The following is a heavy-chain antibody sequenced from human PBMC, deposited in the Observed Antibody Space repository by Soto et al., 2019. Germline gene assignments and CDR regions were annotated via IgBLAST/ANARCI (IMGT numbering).Heavy chain of an antibody. CDR3: ARDRDGNNYSNWFDP. D-gene: IGHD3-10*01. Sequence: SETLSLTCTVSGYSISSYYWSWIRQPPGKGLEWIGYVYYSGSTNYNLSLKSRVTISVDTSKNQFSLKLSSVTAADTAVYYCARDRDGNNYSNWFDPWGQGTLVTVS. CDR1: GYSISSYY. J-gene: IGHJ5*02. CDR2: VYYSGST. V-gene: IGHV4-59*01.